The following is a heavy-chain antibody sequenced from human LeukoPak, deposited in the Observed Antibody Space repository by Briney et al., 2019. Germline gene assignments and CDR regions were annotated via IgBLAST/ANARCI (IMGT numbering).Heavy chain of an antibody. V-gene: IGHV4-59*01. D-gene: IGHD3-10*01. CDR2: IYYSGST. J-gene: IGHJ6*02. CDR3: ASCGHYGSGSSLDYYGMDV. Sequence: PSETLSLTCTVSGGSISSYYWSWIRQPPGKGLEWIGYIYYSGSTNYNPSLKSRVTISEDTSKNQFSLRLSSVTAADTAVYYCASCGHYGSGSSLDYYGMDVWGQGTTVTVSS. CDR1: GGSISSYY.